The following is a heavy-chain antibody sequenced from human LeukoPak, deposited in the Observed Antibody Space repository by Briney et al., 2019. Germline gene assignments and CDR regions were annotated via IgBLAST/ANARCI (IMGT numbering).Heavy chain of an antibody. Sequence: SETLSLTCAVYGGXFSGYYCSWIRQPPGKGLEWIGEINHSGSTNYNPSLKSRVTISVDTSKNQFSLKLSSVPAADTAVYYCARGGSTVRGVTRYYYYGMDVWGQGTTVTVSS. CDR1: GGXFSGYY. D-gene: IGHD3-10*01. J-gene: IGHJ6*02. CDR2: INHSGST. V-gene: IGHV4-34*01. CDR3: ARGGSTVRGVTRYYYYGMDV.